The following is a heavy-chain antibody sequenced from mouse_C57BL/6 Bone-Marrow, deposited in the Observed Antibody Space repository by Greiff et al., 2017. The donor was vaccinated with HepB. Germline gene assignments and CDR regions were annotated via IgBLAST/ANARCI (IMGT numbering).Heavy chain of an antibody. D-gene: IGHD1-1*01. CDR3: VCYSWFAY. CDR1: GYTFTSYT. V-gene: IGHV1-4*01. Sequence: QVQLKQSGAELARPGASVKMSCKASGYTFTSYTMHWVKQRPGQGLEWIGYINPSSGYTKYNQKFKDKATLTADKSSSTAYMQLSSLTSEDSAVYYCVCYSWFAYWGQGTLVTVSA. CDR2: INPSSGYT. J-gene: IGHJ3*01.